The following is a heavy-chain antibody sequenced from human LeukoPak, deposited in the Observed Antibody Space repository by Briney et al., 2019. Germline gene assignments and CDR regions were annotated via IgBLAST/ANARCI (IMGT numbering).Heavy chain of an antibody. V-gene: IGHV4-39*01. CDR3: ARPRTRLAWFDP. CDR1: GGSISSRPYY. J-gene: IGHJ5*02. D-gene: IGHD6-19*01. CDR2: ISYSGTT. Sequence: SETLSLTCTVSGGSISSRPYYWGWVRQPPGKGLEWIGTISYSGTTYYSPSLKSRGTISVDTSKNQFSLKLRSVTAADTAVYYCARPRTRLAWFDPWGQGTLVTVSS.